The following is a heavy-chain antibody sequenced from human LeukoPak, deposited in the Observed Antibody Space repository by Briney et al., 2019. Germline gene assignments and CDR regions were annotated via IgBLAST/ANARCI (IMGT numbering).Heavy chain of an antibody. CDR1: GGSISSSSYY. CDR2: IYYSGST. V-gene: IGHV4-39*07. D-gene: IGHD3-10*01. CDR3: ARGDVLLWFGEPNWFDP. Sequence: SETLSLTCTVSGGSISSSSYYWGWIRQPPGKGLEWIGSIYYSGSTYYNPSLKSRVTISVDTSKNQFSLKLSSVTAADTAVYYCARGDVLLWFGEPNWFDPWGQGTLVTVSS. J-gene: IGHJ5*02.